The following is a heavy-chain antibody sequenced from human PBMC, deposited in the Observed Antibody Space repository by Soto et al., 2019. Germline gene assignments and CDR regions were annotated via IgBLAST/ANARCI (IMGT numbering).Heavy chain of an antibody. CDR2: ISGSGGST. V-gene: IGHV3-23*01. Sequence: GGSLRLSCAASGFTFSSYAMSWVRQAPGKGLEWVSAISGSGGSTYYADSVKGRFTISRDNSKNTLYLQMNSLRAEDTAVYYCAKVLPSYCGGDCSPGPFDYWGQGTLVTVSS. CDR3: AKVLPSYCGGDCSPGPFDY. CDR1: GFTFSSYA. J-gene: IGHJ4*02. D-gene: IGHD2-21*01.